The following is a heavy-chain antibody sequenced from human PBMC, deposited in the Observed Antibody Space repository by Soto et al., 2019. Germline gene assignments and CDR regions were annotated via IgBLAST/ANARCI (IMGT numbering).Heavy chain of an antibody. CDR1: GSTFDDYA. D-gene: IGHD3-3*01. CDR3: AKDLFQYDFSSVSQK. CDR2: ISWDGGTI. Sequence: EVQLVESGGGLAQPGRSLRLSCATSGSTFDDYAMHWVRQAPGKGLEWVSGISWDGGTIGYADSVKGRFTISRDNAKNSLFMKMNTLRPEDTAICFCAKDLFQYDFSSVSQKWGQGTLVTVSS. J-gene: IGHJ4*02. V-gene: IGHV3-9*01.